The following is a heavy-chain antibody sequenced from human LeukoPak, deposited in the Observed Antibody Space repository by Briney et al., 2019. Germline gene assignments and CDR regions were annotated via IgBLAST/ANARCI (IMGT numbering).Heavy chain of an antibody. V-gene: IGHV3-66*02. D-gene: IGHD4-23*01. J-gene: IGHJ3*02. CDR3: SRTGITVVISDAFDI. Sequence: GGSLRLSCAASGFTDSSNYMSWVRQAPGKGQEWVSVIYSGGSTYYADSVEGRFTISRDNSKNTLYLQMNSLRAEDTAVYYCSRTGITVVISDAFDIWGQGTMVTVSS. CDR1: GFTDSSNY. CDR2: IYSGGST.